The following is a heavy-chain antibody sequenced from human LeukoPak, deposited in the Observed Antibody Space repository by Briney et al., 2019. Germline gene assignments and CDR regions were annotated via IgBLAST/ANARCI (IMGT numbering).Heavy chain of an antibody. D-gene: IGHD3-10*01. CDR3: ARDMVRMAHAFDI. CDR1: GFTFSSYE. Sequence: GGSLRLSCAASGFTFSSYEMNWVRQAPGKGLEWVSGINWNGGSTGYADSVKGRFTISRDNSKNTLYLQMNSLRAEDTAVYYCARDMVRMAHAFDIWGQGTMVTVSS. J-gene: IGHJ3*02. V-gene: IGHV3-20*04. CDR2: INWNGGST.